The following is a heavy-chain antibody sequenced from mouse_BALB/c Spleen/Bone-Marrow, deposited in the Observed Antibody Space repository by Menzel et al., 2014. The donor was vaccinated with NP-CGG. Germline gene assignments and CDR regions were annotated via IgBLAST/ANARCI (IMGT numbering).Heavy chain of an antibody. J-gene: IGHJ2*01. D-gene: IGHD1-1*01. CDR2: IRLKSNNYAT. CDR1: GFTFSNYW. V-gene: IGHV6-6*02. Sequence: EVKLMESGGGLVQPGGSMKLSCVASGFTFSNYWMNWVRQSPEKGLEWVAEIRLKSNNYATHYAESVKGRFTISRDDYKSTVYLQMTNLRAEDTGIYYCTRKGLRSDFDCWGQGTPLTVAS. CDR3: TRKGLRSDFDC.